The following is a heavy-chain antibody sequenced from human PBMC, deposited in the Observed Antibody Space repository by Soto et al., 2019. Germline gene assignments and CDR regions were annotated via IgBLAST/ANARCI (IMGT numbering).Heavy chain of an antibody. J-gene: IGHJ4*02. V-gene: IGHV4-61*01. D-gene: IGHD2-15*01. CDR1: GGSVSSGSYY. CDR2: IYYSGST. Sequence: PSETLSLTCTVSGGSVSSGSYYWSWIRQPPGKGLEWIGYIYYSGSTNYNPSLKSRVTISVDTSKNQFSLKLSSVTAADTAVYYCARDQIALDYWGQGTLVTVSS. CDR3: ARDQIALDY.